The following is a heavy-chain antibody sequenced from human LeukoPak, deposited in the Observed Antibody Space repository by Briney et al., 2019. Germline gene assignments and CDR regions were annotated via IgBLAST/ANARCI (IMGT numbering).Heavy chain of an antibody. V-gene: IGHV4-4*07. CDR3: ARQSADAFDI. J-gene: IGHJ3*02. CDR2: IYTSGST. CDR1: GGSISIYY. Sequence: SETLSLTCTVSGGSISIYYWNGIRQPAGKGLEWIGRIYTSGSTNYNPSLKSRVTMSADTSKNQFSLKLTSVTAADTAVYYCARQSADAFDIWGQGTMVTVSS.